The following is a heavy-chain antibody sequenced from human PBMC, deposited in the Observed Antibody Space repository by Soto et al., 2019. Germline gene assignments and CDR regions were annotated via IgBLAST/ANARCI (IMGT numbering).Heavy chain of an antibody. Sequence: QVQLQESGPGLVKPSQTLSLTCTVSGGSISSGGYYWSWIRQHPGKGLEWIGYIYYSGSTYYNPSLKRRVTISVDTSKNQFSLKLSSVTAADTAVYYCARDLPDYGSGTHGMDVWGQGTTVTVSS. CDR2: IYYSGST. V-gene: IGHV4-31*03. CDR3: ARDLPDYGSGTHGMDV. J-gene: IGHJ6*02. D-gene: IGHD3-10*01. CDR1: GGSISSGGYY.